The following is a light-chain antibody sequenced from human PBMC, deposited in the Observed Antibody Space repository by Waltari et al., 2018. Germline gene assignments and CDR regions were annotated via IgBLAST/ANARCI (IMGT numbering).Light chain of an antibody. Sequence: EIVMTQSPATLSVSPGERATLPCRASQSVGRNLAWYQQKPGQAPRLLISGASNRATGIPARFSGSGYGTEFTLTISSLQSEDFAVYYCQQYHSTPFTFGPGTKVDIK. CDR2: GAS. V-gene: IGKV3-15*01. CDR1: QSVGRN. J-gene: IGKJ3*01. CDR3: QQYHSTPFT.